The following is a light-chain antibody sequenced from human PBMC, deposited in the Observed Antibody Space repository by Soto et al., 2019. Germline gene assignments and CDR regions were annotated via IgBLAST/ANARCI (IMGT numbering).Light chain of an antibody. CDR3: QTWGTGILVV. CDR2: VNSDGSH. V-gene: IGLV4-69*01. J-gene: IGLJ2*01. Sequence: QPVLTQSPSASASLGASVKLTCSLSSGHSSYAIVWHQQQPEKGPRYLMKVNSDGSHNKGDGMPDRFSGSSSGAERYLTISSLQSEDEADYYCQTWGTGILVVIGGGTKLTVL. CDR1: SGHSSYA.